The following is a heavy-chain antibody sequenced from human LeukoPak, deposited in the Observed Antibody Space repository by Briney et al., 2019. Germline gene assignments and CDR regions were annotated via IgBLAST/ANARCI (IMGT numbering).Heavy chain of an antibody. Sequence: GGSLRLSCAASGFTFSSYAMHWVRQAPGKGLEWVAVISYDGSNKYYADSVKGRFTISRDNAKNSLYLQMNSLRAEDRAVYYCARDSPPDVWGKGTTVTVSS. V-gene: IGHV3-30*04. CDR3: ARDSPPDV. J-gene: IGHJ6*04. CDR1: GFTFSSYA. CDR2: ISYDGSNK.